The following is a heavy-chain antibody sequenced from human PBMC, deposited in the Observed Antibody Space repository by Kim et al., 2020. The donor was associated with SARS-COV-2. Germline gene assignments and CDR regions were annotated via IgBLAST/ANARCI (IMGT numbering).Heavy chain of an antibody. CDR1: GGSISSGGYY. V-gene: IGHV4-31*03. CDR2: IYYSGST. D-gene: IGHD4-17*01. CDR3: ARGPRPPYGGNADYFDY. Sequence: SETLSLTCTVSGGSISSGGYYWSWIRQHPGKGLEWIGYIYYSGSTYYNPSLKSRVTISVDTSKNQFSLKLSSVTAADTAVYYCARGPRPPYGGNADYFDYWGQGTLVTVSS. J-gene: IGHJ4*02.